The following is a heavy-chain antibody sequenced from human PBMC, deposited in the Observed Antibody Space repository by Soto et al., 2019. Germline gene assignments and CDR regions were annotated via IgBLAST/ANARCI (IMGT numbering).Heavy chain of an antibody. CDR3: ARAAGVTETYKNYFDP. J-gene: IGHJ5*02. V-gene: IGHV3-21*01. Sequence: EVHLVESGGGLVKPGGSLRLSCAASGFNFFTHNMDWVRQPPGKGLEWVASLSPSGTYIYYGDSVTGRFTISGDNAESSLYLQMNSLSDEDTAIYYCARAAGVTETYKNYFDPWGQGTLVTVSS. CDR2: LSPSGTYI. D-gene: IGHD3-10*01. CDR1: GFNFFTHN.